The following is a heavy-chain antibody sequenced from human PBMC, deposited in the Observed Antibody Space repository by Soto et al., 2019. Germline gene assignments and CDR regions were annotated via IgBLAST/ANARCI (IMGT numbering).Heavy chain of an antibody. D-gene: IGHD3-10*01. CDR3: ASGGYYGSGSYYVFDY. Sequence: QVQLVQSGAEVKKPGSSVKVSCKASGGTFSSYAISWVRQAPGQGLEWMGGIIPIFGTANYAQKFQGRVTITADESTSTAYMELSSLRSEYTAVYYCASGGYYGSGSYYVFDYWGQGTLVTVSS. CDR1: GGTFSSYA. CDR2: IIPIFGTA. V-gene: IGHV1-69*01. J-gene: IGHJ4*02.